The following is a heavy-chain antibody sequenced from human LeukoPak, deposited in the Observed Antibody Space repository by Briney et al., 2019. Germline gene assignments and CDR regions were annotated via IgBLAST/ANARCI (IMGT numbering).Heavy chain of an antibody. V-gene: IGHV3-21*01. J-gene: IGHJ5*01. Sequence: GGSLRLSCAASGFTFSSYSMNWVRQAPGKGLEWISSISSSSSYIYYADSLKGRFTISRDNAKKSVYLQMNSLRAEDTAVYYCARGALDAATPFDSWGQGTLVTVSS. CDR2: ISSSSSYI. CDR3: ARGALDAATPFDS. CDR1: GFTFSSYS. D-gene: IGHD2-15*01.